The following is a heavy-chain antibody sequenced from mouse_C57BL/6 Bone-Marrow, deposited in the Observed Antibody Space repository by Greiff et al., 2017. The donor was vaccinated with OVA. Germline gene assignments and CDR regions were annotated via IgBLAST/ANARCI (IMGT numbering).Heavy chain of an antibody. CDR1: GYTFTDYY. V-gene: IGHV1-76*01. CDR2: IYPGSGNT. J-gene: IGHJ1*03. D-gene: IGHD2-2*01. Sequence: VKLMESGAELVRPGASVKLSCKASGYTFTDYYINWVKQRPGQGLEWIARIYPGSGNTYYNEKFKGKATLTAEKSSSTAYMQLSSLTSEDSAVYFCARRRGGYGYWYFDVWGTGTTVTVSS. CDR3: ARRRGGYGYWYFDV.